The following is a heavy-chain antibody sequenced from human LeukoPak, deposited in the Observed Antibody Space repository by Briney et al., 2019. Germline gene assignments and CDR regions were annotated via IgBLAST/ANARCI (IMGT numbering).Heavy chain of an antibody. CDR2: IYYSGST. CDR1: GGSISSYY. V-gene: IGHV4-59*01. J-gene: IGHJ6*03. D-gene: IGHD6-13*01. Sequence: PSETLSLTCTVSGGSISSYYWSWIRQPPGKGLEWIGYIYYSGSTNYNPSLKSRVTISVDTSKNQFSLKLSSVTAADTAVYYCAREGGSSWSRKGYYYYMDVWGKGTTVTVSS. CDR3: AREGGSSWSRKGYYYYMDV.